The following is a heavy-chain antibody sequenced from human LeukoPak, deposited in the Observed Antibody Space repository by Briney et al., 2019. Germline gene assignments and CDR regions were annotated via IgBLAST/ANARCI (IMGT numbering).Heavy chain of an antibody. J-gene: IGHJ4*02. D-gene: IGHD4-17*01. Sequence: SETLSLTCAVYGGSFSDYYWSWIRQPPGKGLEWIAEINHSGSTKYNPSLKSRVTISVDTSKNQFSLKLSSVTAADTAVYYCARVYRSGDREFDYWGQGTLVTVSS. CDR3: ARVYRSGDREFDY. V-gene: IGHV4-34*01. CDR2: INHSGST. CDR1: GGSFSDYY.